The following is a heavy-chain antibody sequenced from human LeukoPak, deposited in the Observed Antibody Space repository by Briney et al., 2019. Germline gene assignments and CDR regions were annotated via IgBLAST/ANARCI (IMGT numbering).Heavy chain of an antibody. CDR1: GFTFSSYA. V-gene: IGHV3-30-3*01. J-gene: IGHJ4*02. Sequence: GGSLRLSCAASGFTFSSYAMHWVRQAPGKGLEWVAVISYDGSNKYYADSVKGRFTISRDNSKNTLYLQMNSLRAEDTAVHYCAKPFGEIDYWGQGTLVTVSS. CDR2: ISYDGSNK. CDR3: AKPFGEIDY. D-gene: IGHD3-10*01.